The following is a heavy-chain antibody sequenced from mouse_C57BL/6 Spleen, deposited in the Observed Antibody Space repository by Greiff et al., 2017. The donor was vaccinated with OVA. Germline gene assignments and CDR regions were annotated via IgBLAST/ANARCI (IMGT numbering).Heavy chain of an antibody. D-gene: IGHD2-3*01. J-gene: IGHJ3*01. CDR1: GYAFSSSW. Sequence: QVQLQQSGPELVKPGASVKISCKASGYAFSSSWMNWVKQRPGKGLEWIGRIYPGDGDTNYNGKFKGKATLTADKSSSTAYMQLSSLTSEDSAVYFCAREGGYDGYPWFAYWGQGTLVTVSA. V-gene: IGHV1-82*01. CDR3: AREGGYDGYPWFAY. CDR2: IYPGDGDT.